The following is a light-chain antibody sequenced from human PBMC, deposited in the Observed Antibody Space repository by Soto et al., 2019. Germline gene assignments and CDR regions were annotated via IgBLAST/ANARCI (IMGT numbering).Light chain of an antibody. CDR3: SSYTSSSTLV. J-gene: IGLJ1*01. CDR1: SSDVGAYDY. V-gene: IGLV2-14*03. CDR2: DVS. Sequence: QSVLPQPASVSGSPGQSITVSCTGTSSDVGAYDYVSWYQHHPGKAPKLMIYDVSYRPSGVSNRFSGSKSGNTASLTISGLQAEDEADYYCSSYTSSSTLVFGTGNKVTVL.